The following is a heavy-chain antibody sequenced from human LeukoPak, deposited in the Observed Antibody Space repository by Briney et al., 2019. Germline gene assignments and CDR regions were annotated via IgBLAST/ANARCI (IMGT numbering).Heavy chain of an antibody. D-gene: IGHD3-22*01. CDR2: ISSSSSTI. V-gene: IGHV3-48*01. Sequence: GGSLRLSCAASGFTFSSYSMNWVRQAPGKGLEWVSYISSSSSTIYYADSVKGRFTISRDTAKNSLYLQMNSLRAEDTAVYYCARVPRFGYYDSSGYYYAFDIWGQGTMVTVSS. CDR3: ARVPRFGYYDSSGYYYAFDI. CDR1: GFTFSSYS. J-gene: IGHJ3*02.